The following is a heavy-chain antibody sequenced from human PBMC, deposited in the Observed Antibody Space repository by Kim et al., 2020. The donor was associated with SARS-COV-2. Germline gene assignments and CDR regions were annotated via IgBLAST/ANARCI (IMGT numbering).Heavy chain of an antibody. J-gene: IGHJ6*02. Sequence: LSLTCAASGFTFDDYPMPGARQPPGRAREGASGIIWIRGSIGNAAPVKGRFTISRDNAKNSLYLQMNSLRAEDTALYYCAKDICSSTSCYLNGMDVWGQGTTVTVSS. CDR1: GFTFDDYP. CDR3: AKDICSSTSCYLNGMDV. D-gene: IGHD2-2*01. V-gene: IGHV3-9*01. CDR2: IIWIRGSI.